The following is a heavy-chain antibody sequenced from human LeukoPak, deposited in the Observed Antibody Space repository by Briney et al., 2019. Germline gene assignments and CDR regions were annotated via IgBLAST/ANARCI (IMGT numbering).Heavy chain of an antibody. J-gene: IGHJ4*02. D-gene: IGHD3-3*01. CDR3: TRVSGGYDVSDY. V-gene: IGHV3-7*03. CDR1: GFTFSSYW. Sequence: GGSLRLSCAASGFTFSSYWMSWVRQAPGKGLEWVANIRKDGSQKYYVDSVEGRFTISRDNAKNSLYLQMNTLRADDTAVYYCTRVSGGYDVSDYWGQETLVTVSS. CDR2: IRKDGSQK.